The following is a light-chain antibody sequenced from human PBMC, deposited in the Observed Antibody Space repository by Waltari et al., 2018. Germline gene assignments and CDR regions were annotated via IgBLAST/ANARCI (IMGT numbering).Light chain of an antibody. CDR3: QQRTNWPLT. CDR1: QSVSYY. Sequence: EVVLTQSPATLSLSPGERATLSCRARQSVSYYLAWYQQKPGQAPRLLIFDASSRATGIPARFSGSGSGTDFTLTISSLEPEDFAVYYCQQRTNWPLTFGVGTKVEI. V-gene: IGKV3-11*01. J-gene: IGKJ4*01. CDR2: DAS.